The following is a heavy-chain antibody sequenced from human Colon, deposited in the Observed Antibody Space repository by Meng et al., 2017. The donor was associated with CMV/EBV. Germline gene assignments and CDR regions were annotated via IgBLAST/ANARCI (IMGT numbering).Heavy chain of an antibody. CDR2: ITPFDSNT. V-gene: IGHV1-45*01. D-gene: IGHD3-3*01. J-gene: IGHJ5*02. CDR3: AVQSGYLGCFDP. Sequence: CNASGNTLTYRYLHWVRQAPGQALEWMGYITPFDSNTNYAQKFKNRVTFTGDTSLNTVDMKLRNLRAEDTARYFCAVQSGYLGCFDPWGQGTLVTVSS. CDR1: GNTLTYRY.